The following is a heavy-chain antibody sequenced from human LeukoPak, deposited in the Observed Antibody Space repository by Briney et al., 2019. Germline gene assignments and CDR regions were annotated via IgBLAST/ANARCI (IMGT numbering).Heavy chain of an antibody. D-gene: IGHD3-16*02. CDR2: ISVSGGST. J-gene: IGHJ4*02. CDR1: GFTFSSYA. V-gene: IGHV3-23*01. Sequence: GGSLRLSCAASGFTFSSYAMSGVRQAPGKGLEGVSAISVSGGSTYYADSVKGRFTISRDNSKNTLYLQMNSLRAEDTAVYYCYYVWGSYRYPDPFDYWGQGTLVTVSS. CDR3: YYVWGSYRYPDPFDY.